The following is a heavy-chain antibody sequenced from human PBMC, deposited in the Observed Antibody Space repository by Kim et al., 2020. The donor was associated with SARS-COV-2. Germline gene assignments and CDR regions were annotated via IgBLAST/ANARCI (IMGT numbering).Heavy chain of an antibody. CDR3: ARGALVVGAFNWFDP. CDR1: GASIYSGSYY. V-gene: IGHV4-61*02. D-gene: IGHD2-15*01. CDR2: THIDGST. J-gene: IGHJ5*02. Sequence: SETLSLTCTVSGASIYSGSYYWTWMRQPAGKGREWIGRTHIDGSTNYNPSLKSRVTISLDTSKKQFSLKLSSVTAADTAVYYCARGALVVGAFNWFDPWGHGALVIVSS.